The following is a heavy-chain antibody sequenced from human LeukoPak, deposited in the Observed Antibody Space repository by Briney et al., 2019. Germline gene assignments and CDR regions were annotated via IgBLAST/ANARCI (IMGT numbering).Heavy chain of an antibody. J-gene: IGHJ4*02. CDR2: IGTAGDT. D-gene: IGHD3-10*01. V-gene: IGHV3-13*01. CDR1: GFTFSSYD. Sequence: PGGSLRLSCAASGFTFSSYDMHWVRQATGKGLEWVSAIGTAGDTYYPGSVKGRFTISRENAKNSLYLQMNSLRAGDTAVYYCAMNYYGSGMDYWGQGTLVTVSS. CDR3: AMNYYGSGMDY.